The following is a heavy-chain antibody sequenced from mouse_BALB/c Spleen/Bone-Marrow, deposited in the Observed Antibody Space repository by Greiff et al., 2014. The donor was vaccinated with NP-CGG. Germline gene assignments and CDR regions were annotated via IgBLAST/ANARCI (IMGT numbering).Heavy chain of an antibody. V-gene: IGHV1S82*01. CDR3: ARLEGNYGSTFAY. D-gene: IGHD1-1*01. CDR1: GYSFTSYW. J-gene: IGHJ3*01. CDR2: IHPSDTET. Sequence: QVHVKQSVAELVRPGASVKLSCKASGYSFTSYWMNWVKQRPGQGLEWIGMIHPSDTETRLNQRFKDKATLTVDKSSSTAYMQXXXXXXXDSAVYYCARLEGNYGSTFAYWGQGTLVTVSA.